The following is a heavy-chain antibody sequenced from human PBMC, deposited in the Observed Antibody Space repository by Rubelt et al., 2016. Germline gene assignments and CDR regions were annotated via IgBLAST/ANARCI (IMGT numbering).Heavy chain of an antibody. CDR3: ARPPRTAMAPFDY. J-gene: IGHJ4*02. CDR1: GGSISSSSYY. D-gene: IGHD5-18*01. CDR2: IYYSGST. V-gene: IGHV4-39*01. Sequence: QLQLQESGPGLVKPSETLSLTCTVSGGSISSSSYYWGWIRQPPGKGLEWIGSIYYSGSTYYNPSLKSRVTISVDTSKNQFSLKLSSVTAADTAVYYCARPPRTAMAPFDYWGQGTLVTVSS.